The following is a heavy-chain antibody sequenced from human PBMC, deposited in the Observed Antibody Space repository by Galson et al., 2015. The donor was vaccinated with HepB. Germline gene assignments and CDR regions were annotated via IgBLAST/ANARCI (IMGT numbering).Heavy chain of an antibody. V-gene: IGHV1-69*13. CDR1: GGTFSSYA. CDR2: IIPIFGTA. Sequence: SVKVSCKASGGTFSSYAISWVRQAPGQGLEWMGGIIPIFGTANYAQKFQGRVTITADESTSTAYMELSSLRSEDTAVYYCARELWEETAMVPYNWCDPWRPGTLCTVSS. D-gene: IGHD5-18*01. CDR3: ARELWEETAMVPYNWCDP. J-gene: IGHJ5*02.